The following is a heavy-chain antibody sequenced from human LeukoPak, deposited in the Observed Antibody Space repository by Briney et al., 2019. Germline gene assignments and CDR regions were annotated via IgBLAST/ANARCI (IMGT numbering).Heavy chain of an antibody. CDR1: GFTFSSYG. V-gene: IGHV3-30*02. CDR3: AKVAVAGLRGYYFDY. J-gene: IGHJ4*02. D-gene: IGHD6-19*01. CDR2: IRYDGSNK. Sequence: GGSLRLSCAASGFTFSSYGMHWVRQAPGKGLEWVAFIRYDGSNKYYADSVKGRFTISRDNSKNTLYLQMKSLRAEDTAVYYCAKVAVAGLRGYYFDYWGQGTLVTVSS.